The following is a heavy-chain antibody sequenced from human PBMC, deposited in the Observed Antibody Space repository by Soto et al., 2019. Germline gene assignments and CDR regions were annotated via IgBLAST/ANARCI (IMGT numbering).Heavy chain of an antibody. D-gene: IGHD1-26*01. V-gene: IGHV1-46*01. J-gene: IGHJ4*02. CDR3: ARDGGGSYLVRSDLDY. Sequence: QVQLVQSGAEVKKPGASVKVSCKASGYTFTSYYMHWVRQAPGQGLEWMGIINPSGGSTSYAQKFQGRVTMTRDTSTSTVYMELSSLRSEDTAVYYCARDGGGSYLVRSDLDYWGQGTLVTVSS. CDR1: GYTFTSYY. CDR2: INPSGGST.